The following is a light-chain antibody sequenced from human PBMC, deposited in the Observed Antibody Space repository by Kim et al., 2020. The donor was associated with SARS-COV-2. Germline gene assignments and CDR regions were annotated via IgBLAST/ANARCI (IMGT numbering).Light chain of an antibody. Sequence: QSVLTQPPSASGTPGQRVTISCSGSSSNIGSNPVNWYQQFPGTAPKLLIYTNNQWPSGVPDRFSGSESGTSASLAISGLQSEDEADYYCAAWDDSLNGVVFGGGTQLTVL. CDR3: AAWDDSLNGVV. CDR1: SSNIGSNP. CDR2: TNN. J-gene: IGLJ2*01. V-gene: IGLV1-44*01.